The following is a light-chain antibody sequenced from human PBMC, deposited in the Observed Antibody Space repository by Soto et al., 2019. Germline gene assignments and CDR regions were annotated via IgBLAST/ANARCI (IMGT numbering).Light chain of an antibody. CDR2: EVT. CDR3: SSYAGSNNYV. J-gene: IGLJ1*01. V-gene: IGLV2-8*01. CDR1: SSDVGGYNY. Sequence: QSALTQHPSASGSPGQSVTISCTGTSSDVGGYNYVSWYQQHPGKALKLLIYEVTKRPSGVPDRFYGSKSGNTASLTVSGLQAEDEADYFCSSYAGSNNYVFGTGTKVTVL.